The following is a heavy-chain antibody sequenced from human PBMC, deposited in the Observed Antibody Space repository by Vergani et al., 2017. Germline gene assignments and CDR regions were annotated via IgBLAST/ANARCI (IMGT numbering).Heavy chain of an antibody. V-gene: IGHV4-30-4*01. J-gene: IGHJ3*02. D-gene: IGHD2-21*02. CDR1: GGPISSGDYY. Sequence: QVQLQESGPGLVKPSQTLSLTCTVSGGPISSGDYYWSWIRQPPGKGLEWIGYIYYSGSTYYNPSLKSRVTISVDTSKNQFSLKLSSVTAADTAVYYCARDLDCGGDCYSDALDIWGQGTMVTVSS. CDR2: IYYSGST. CDR3: ARDLDCGGDCYSDALDI.